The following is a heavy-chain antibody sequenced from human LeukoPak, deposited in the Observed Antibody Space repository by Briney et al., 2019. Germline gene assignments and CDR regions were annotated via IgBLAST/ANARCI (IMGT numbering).Heavy chain of an antibody. CDR2: IYYSGST. V-gene: IGHV4-39*01. CDR1: GGSISSGSYF. D-gene: IGHD6-13*01. CDR3: ARHNTAPGGDC. Sequence: SETLSLTCTASGGSISSGSYFWGWIRQPPGKGLEWIGSIYYSGSTYYNLSLKSRVTISVDTSKNQFSLKLSSVTAADTAVYYGARHNTAPGGDCWGQGTLVTVSS. J-gene: IGHJ4*02.